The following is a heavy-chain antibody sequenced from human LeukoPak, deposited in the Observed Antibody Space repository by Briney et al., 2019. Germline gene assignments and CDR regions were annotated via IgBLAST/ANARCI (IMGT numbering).Heavy chain of an antibody. CDR2: IIPIFGTA. V-gene: IGHV1-69*05. Sequence: SVKVPCKASGGTFSSYAISWVRQAPGQGLEWMGGIIPIFGTANYAQKFQGRVTITTDESTSTAYMELSSLRSEDTAVYYCASIAAAGTGYYYYMDVWGKGTTVTVSS. CDR1: GGTFSSYA. D-gene: IGHD6-13*01. J-gene: IGHJ6*03. CDR3: ASIAAAGTGYYYYMDV.